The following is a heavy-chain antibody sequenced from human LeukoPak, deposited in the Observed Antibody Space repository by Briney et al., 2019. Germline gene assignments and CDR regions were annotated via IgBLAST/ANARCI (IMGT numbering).Heavy chain of an antibody. V-gene: IGHV1-2*02. CDR3: ARKQYPYYSDSRGPFDS. CDR2: MNPNSGGT. J-gene: IGHJ5*01. D-gene: IGHD3-22*01. CDR1: GCTFTGYY. Sequence: ASVKVSCKASGCTFTGYYIHWVRQAPGQGLEWMGWMNPNSGGTNYAQNFQGRVTMTRDTSISTAYMELRTLRSDDTAVYYCARKQYPYYSDSRGPFDSWGQGTLVTVSS.